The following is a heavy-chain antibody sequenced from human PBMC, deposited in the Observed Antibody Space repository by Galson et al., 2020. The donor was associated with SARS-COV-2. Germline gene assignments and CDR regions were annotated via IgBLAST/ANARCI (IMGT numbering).Heavy chain of an antibody. CDR3: ARNRVPGHS. CDR1: GGSSSGSS. V-gene: IGHV4-59*01. Sequence: SEPLSLTCSVSGGSSSGSSWRWLRPPPGKGLEWIGSIYYSGATHYNPSLQSRVTISLDTSKNPFSLRFTSMTAADTAVYYCARNRVPGHSWGQGTLVTVSS. CDR2: IYYSGAT. D-gene: IGHD6-19*01. J-gene: IGHJ4*02.